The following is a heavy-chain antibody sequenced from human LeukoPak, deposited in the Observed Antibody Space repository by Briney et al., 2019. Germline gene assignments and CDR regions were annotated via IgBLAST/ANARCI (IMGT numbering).Heavy chain of an antibody. CDR1: GFTFSSYE. J-gene: IGHJ4*02. V-gene: IGHV3-48*03. CDR2: ISSSASTI. D-gene: IGHD2-21*02. CDR3: AREGDCGGACFFDY. Sequence: GGSLRLSCAASGFTFSSYEMNWVRQAPGKGLEWLSYISSSASTIYYADSVKGRFTISRDYAKNSLYLQMNSLRVDDTAAYYCAREGDCGGACFFDYWGQGTLVTVSS.